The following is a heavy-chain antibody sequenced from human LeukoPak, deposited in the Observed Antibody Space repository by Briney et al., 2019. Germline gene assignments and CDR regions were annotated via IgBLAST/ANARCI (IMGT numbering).Heavy chain of an antibody. J-gene: IGHJ3*02. CDR2: IYTGGST. CDR3: ARGGLDYGDYMGAFDI. CDR1: GGSISSGSYY. Sequence: SETLSLTCTVSGGSISSGSYYWSWIRQPAGKGLEWIGRIYTGGSTNYNPSLKSRVTISVDTSKNQFSLKLSSVTAADTAVYYCARGGLDYGDYMGAFDIWGQGTMVTVSP. D-gene: IGHD4-17*01. V-gene: IGHV4-61*02.